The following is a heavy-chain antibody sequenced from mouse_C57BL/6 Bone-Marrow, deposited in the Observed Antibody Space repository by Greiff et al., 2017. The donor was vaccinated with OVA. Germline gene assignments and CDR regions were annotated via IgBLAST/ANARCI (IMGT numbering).Heavy chain of an antibody. CDR1: GYTFTSYW. V-gene: IGHV1-55*01. D-gene: IGHD2-3*01. CDR2: IYPGSGST. CDR3: AREWLLPLWYFDV. Sequence: QVQLQQSGAELVKPGASVKMSCKASGYTFTSYWITWVKQRPGQGLEWIGDIYPGSGSTNYNEKFKSKATLTVDTSSSTAYMQLSTLTSEDSAVYYCAREWLLPLWYFDVWGTGTTVTVSS. J-gene: IGHJ1*03.